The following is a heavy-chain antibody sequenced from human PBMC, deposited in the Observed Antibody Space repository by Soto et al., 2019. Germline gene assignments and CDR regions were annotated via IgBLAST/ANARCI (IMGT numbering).Heavy chain of an antibody. CDR2: IYYSGST. D-gene: IGHD2-15*01. Sequence: SETLSLTCTVSGGSISSYYWSWIRQPPGKGLEWIGYIYYSGSTNYNPSLKSRVTISVDTSKNQFSLKLSSVTAADTAVYYCARGANFDYWGQGALVTVSS. CDR3: ARGANFDY. CDR1: GGSISSYY. V-gene: IGHV4-59*01. J-gene: IGHJ4*02.